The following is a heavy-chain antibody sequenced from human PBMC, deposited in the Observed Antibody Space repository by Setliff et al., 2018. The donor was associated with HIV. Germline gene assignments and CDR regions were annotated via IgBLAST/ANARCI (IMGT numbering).Heavy chain of an antibody. J-gene: IGHJ3*02. CDR1: GFTFSNYA. CDR2: ILSTGERT. V-gene: IGHV3-23*01. Sequence: GGSLRLSCAASGFTFSNYAMSWVRQAPGEGLEWGSAILSTGERTFYADSVKGRFTISRDNSKNTLFLQMDSLRAEDTAVYYCAKEPSLGQRKDFDIWGQGTMGTVSS. D-gene: IGHD7-27*01. CDR3: AKEPSLGQRKDFDI.